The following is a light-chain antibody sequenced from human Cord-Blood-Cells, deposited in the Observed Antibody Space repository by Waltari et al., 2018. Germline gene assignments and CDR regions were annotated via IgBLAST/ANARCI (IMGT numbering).Light chain of an antibody. V-gene: IGKV1-39*01. CDR1: QSISSY. J-gene: IGKJ4*01. CDR3: QQSYSTPLT. Sequence: DIQMTQSPSSLSASVGDRVTITCRASQSISSYLNWYQQKPGKASKLLIYAASSLQSGFPSRFSGSGSGTYFTLTISSLQPEDFATYYCQQSYSTPLTFGGGTKVEIK. CDR2: AAS.